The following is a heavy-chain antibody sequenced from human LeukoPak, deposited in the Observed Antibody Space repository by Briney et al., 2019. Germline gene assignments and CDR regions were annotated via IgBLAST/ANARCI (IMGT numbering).Heavy chain of an antibody. V-gene: IGHV1-69*04. Sequence: SVKVSCKASGGTFSSYAISWVRQAPGQGLEWMGRVIPIFGIANYAQKFQGRVTITADKSTSTAYMELSSLRSEDTAVYYCARYYYDSSGFSQTFFDYWGQGTLVTVSS. D-gene: IGHD3-22*01. J-gene: IGHJ4*02. CDR1: GGTFSSYA. CDR2: VIPIFGIA. CDR3: ARYYYDSSGFSQTFFDY.